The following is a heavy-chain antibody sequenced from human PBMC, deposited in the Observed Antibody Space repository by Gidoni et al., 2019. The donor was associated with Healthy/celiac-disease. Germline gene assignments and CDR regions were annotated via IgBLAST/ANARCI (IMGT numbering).Heavy chain of an antibody. CDR3: TTEGVIAVAASDAFDI. CDR2: IKSKTDGGKT. D-gene: IGHD6-19*01. Sequence: EVQLVESGGGLVKPGGSLRLSCAASGFTFSNAWMNWVRQAPGKGLEWVGRIKSKTDGGKTDYAAPVKGRFTISRDDSKNTLYLQMNSLKTEDTAVYYCTTEGVIAVAASDAFDIWGQGTMVTVSS. J-gene: IGHJ3*02. CDR1: GFTFSNAW. V-gene: IGHV3-15*07.